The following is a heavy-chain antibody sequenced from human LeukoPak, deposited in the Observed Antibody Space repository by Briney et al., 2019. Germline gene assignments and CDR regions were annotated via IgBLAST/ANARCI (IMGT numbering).Heavy chain of an antibody. D-gene: IGHD3-10*01. J-gene: IGHJ5*02. V-gene: IGHV3-23*01. Sequence: GRSLRLSCAASGFTFSSYAMSWVRQAPGKGLEWVSAISGSGGSTYYADSVKGRFTISRDNSKNTLYLQMNSLRAEDTAVYYCANLYQSYSNNWFDPWGQGTLVTVSS. CDR1: GFTFSSYA. CDR2: ISGSGGST. CDR3: ANLYQSYSNNWFDP.